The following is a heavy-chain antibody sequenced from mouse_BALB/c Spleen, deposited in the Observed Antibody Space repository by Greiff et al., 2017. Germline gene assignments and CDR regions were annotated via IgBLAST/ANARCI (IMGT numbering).Heavy chain of an antibody. CDR3: ASLITTVVFDV. J-gene: IGHJ1*01. Sequence: EVKLMESGGDLVKPGGSLKLSCAASGFTFSSYGMSWVRQTPDKRLEWVATISSGGSYTYYPDSVKGRFTISRDNAKNTLYLQMSSLKSEDTAMYYCASLITTVVFDVWGAGTTVTVSS. CDR2: ISSGGSYT. D-gene: IGHD1-1*01. CDR1: GFTFSSYG. V-gene: IGHV5-6*01.